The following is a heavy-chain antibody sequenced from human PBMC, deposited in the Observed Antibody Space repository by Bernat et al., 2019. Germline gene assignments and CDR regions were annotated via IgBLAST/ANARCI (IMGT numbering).Heavy chain of an antibody. CDR1: GFSLNTGGVG. J-gene: IGHJ2*01. D-gene: IGHD6-13*01. V-gene: IGHV2-5*02. CDR3: AHLHNVGAADTIWFFAL. CDR2: IYWDDDK. Sequence: QITLKESGPTLVKPTQTLTLTCTFSGFSLNTGGVGVGWIRQPPGKALEWLALIYWDDDKRYSPSLKSRLTITKDTSKDQVVLSMANMDPVDTATYYCAHLHNVGAADTIWFFALWGRGTLVTVSS.